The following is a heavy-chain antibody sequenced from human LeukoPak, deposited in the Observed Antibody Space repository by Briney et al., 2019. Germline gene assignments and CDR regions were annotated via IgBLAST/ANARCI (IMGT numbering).Heavy chain of an antibody. D-gene: IGHD3-10*01. Sequence: GGSLRLSCAASGFTVSSNYMSWVRQAPGKGLEWVSIIYSGGSTYYADSVKGRFIVSRDSSENTLYLQMNSLRVEDTAVYFYARDYRYMDVWGKGTTVTVSS. J-gene: IGHJ6*03. CDR2: IYSGGST. CDR1: GFTVSSNY. CDR3: ARDYRYMDV. V-gene: IGHV3-66*02.